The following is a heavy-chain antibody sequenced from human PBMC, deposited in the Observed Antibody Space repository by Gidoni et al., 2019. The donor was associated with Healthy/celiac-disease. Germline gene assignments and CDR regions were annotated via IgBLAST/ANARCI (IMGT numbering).Heavy chain of an antibody. CDR2: ISSSGSTI. D-gene: IGHD3-10*01. CDR3: ARANRITIENMDV. V-gene: IGHV3-48*03. J-gene: IGHJ6*02. Sequence: EVQLVESGGGLVQPGGSLRLSCAASGFTFSSYEMNWVRQAPGKGLEWVSYISSSGSTIYYADSVKGRFTISRDNAKNSLYLQMNSLRAEDTAVYYCARANRITIENMDVWGQGTTVTVSS. CDR1: GFTFSSYE.